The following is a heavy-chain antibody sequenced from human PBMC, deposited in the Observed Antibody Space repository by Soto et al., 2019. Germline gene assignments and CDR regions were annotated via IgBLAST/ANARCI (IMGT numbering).Heavy chain of an antibody. CDR2: ISGSGGST. Sequence: RRLSCAASGFTFSSYAMSWVRQAPGKGLEWVSAISGSGGSTYYADSVKGRFTISRDNSKNTLYLQMNSLRAEDTAVYYCAKVNSGSYPLNDAFDIWGQGTMVTVSS. J-gene: IGHJ3*02. D-gene: IGHD1-26*01. CDR1: GFTFSSYA. CDR3: AKVNSGSYPLNDAFDI. V-gene: IGHV3-23*01.